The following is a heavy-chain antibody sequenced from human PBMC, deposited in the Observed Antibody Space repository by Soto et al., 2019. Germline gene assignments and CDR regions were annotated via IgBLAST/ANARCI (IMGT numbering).Heavy chain of an antibody. CDR2: IYYSGST. V-gene: IGHV4-30-4*01. D-gene: IGHD3-16*02. CDR1: GGSISSGDYY. CDR3: ARSIMITFGGVIVSYYFDY. J-gene: IGHJ4*02. Sequence: PSETLSLTCTVSGGSISSGDYYWSWIRQPPGKGLEWIGYIYYSGSTYYNPSLKSRVTISVDTSKNQFSLKLSSVTAADTAVYYCARSIMITFGGVIVSYYFDYWGQGTLVTVSS.